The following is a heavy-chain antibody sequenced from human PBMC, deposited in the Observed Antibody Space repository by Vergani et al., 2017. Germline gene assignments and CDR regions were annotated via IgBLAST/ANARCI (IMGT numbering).Heavy chain of an antibody. Sequence: EVQLVESGGVVVQPGGSLRLSCAASGFTFDDYTMHWVRQAPGKGLEWVSLISWDGGSTYYADSVKGRFTISRDNSKNSLYLQMNSLRTEDTALYYCASSMKPPLGHPYYYYYYGMDVWGQGTTVTVSS. CDR2: ISWDGGST. CDR3: ASSMKPPLGHPYYYYYYGMDV. CDR1: GFTFDDYT. J-gene: IGHJ6*02. V-gene: IGHV3-43*01. D-gene: IGHD2/OR15-2a*01.